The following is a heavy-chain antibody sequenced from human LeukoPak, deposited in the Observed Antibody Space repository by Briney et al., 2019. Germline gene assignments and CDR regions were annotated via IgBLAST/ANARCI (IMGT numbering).Heavy chain of an antibody. CDR3: AKDSVAYIAAAGSFDY. V-gene: IGHV3-9*01. D-gene: IGHD6-13*01. CDR2: ISWNSGSM. Sequence: PGGSLRLSCAASGFTFDDYAIHWVRQAPGKGLGWVSGISWNSGSMDYADSVKGRFTISRDNAKNSLYLQMNSLKSEDTALYYCAKDSVAYIAAAGSFDYWGQGALVTVSS. J-gene: IGHJ4*02. CDR1: GFTFDDYA.